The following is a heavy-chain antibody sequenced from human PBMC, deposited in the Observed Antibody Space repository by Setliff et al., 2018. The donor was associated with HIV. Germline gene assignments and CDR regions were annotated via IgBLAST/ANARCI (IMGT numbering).Heavy chain of an antibody. Sequence: SVKVSCKASGGPFSSYSITWVRQAPGQGLEWMGRIIPMFSIPNYSQRFQGRVTITADRSTNTVYMELSSLRSDDTAVYYCATAQIGTRAFDFWGQGTLVTVSS. CDR2: IIPMFSIP. CDR3: ATAQIGTRAFDF. V-gene: IGHV1-69*04. J-gene: IGHJ4*02. CDR1: GGPFSSYS.